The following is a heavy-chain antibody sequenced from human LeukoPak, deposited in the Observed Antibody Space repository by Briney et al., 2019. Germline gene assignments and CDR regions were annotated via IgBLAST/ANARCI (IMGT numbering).Heavy chain of an antibody. J-gene: IGHJ4*02. D-gene: IGHD3-22*01. V-gene: IGHV4-38-2*02. CDR2: IDHSGST. CDR1: NYSISSGYY. CDR3: ARRHDSSGYYLSAFDY. Sequence: SETLSLTYTVSNYSISSGYYWGWIRQPPGKGLEWIGSIDHSGSTYYNPSLKSRVTISVDTSKNQFSLKLTSVTAADTAVYYCARRHDSSGYYLSAFDYWGQGTLVTVSS.